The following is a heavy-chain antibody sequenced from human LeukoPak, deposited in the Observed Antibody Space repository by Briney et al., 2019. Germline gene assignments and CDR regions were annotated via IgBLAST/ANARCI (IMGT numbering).Heavy chain of an antibody. CDR3: ARDLAYSRLDY. CDR2: ISGSSGII. J-gene: IGHJ4*02. D-gene: IGHD5-18*01. CDR1: GFTFNTYT. V-gene: IGHV3-48*04. Sequence: GGSLRLSYAASGFTFNTYTMNWVRQAPGKGLEWVSYISGSSGIIDYADSVRGRFTISRDNAENSLYLQMNSLRVEDTAFYYCARDLAYSRLDYWGQGMLVTVSS.